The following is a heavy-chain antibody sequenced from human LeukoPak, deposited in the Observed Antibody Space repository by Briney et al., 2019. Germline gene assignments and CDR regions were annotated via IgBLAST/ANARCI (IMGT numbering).Heavy chain of an antibody. CDR2: VCYDGSNK. Sequence: PGGSLRLSCSASGFTFCGYGRDWVGQAQGKGLEGLAVVCYDGSNKYYADSVKGRFTISRDNSKNTLYLQMHSLRAEVTAVYYCARDGQWLGRYFDYWGQGTLVTVSS. D-gene: IGHD6-19*01. V-gene: IGHV3-33*01. CDR3: ARDGQWLGRYFDY. J-gene: IGHJ4*02. CDR1: GFTFCGYG.